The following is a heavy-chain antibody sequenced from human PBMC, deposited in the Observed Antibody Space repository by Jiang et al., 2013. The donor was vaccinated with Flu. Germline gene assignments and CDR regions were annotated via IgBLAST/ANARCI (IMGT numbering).Heavy chain of an antibody. CDR1: GYSFTSYW. CDR2: IYPGDSDT. J-gene: IGHJ3*02. V-gene: IGHV5-51*01. CDR3: ATSQPVAGTGMEAFDI. D-gene: IGHD6-19*01. Sequence: SCKGSGYSFTSYWIGWVRQMPGKAGVDGIIYPGDSDTRYSPSFQGQVTISADKSISTAYLQWSSLKASDTAMYYCATSQPVAGTGMEAFDIWGQGTMVTVSS.